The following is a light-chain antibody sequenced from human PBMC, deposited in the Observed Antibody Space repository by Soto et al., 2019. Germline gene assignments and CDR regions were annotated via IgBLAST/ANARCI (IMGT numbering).Light chain of an antibody. CDR1: SSDVGGYNY. J-gene: IGLJ2*01. V-gene: IGLV2-14*01. CDR2: EVS. CDR3: SSYTSSRNVV. Sequence: QSALTQPASVSGSPGQSITISCTGTSSDVGGYNYVSWYQQHPGKAPKLMIYEVSNRPSGVSNRFSGSKSGNMASLTISGLQAEDEADYYCSSYTSSRNVVFGGGTKVTVL.